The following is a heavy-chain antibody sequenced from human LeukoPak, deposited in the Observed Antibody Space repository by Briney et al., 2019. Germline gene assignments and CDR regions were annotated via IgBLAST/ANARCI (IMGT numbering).Heavy chain of an antibody. J-gene: IGHJ4*02. CDR1: GFTFSSYG. Sequence: GGSLRLSCAASGFTFSSYGMHWVRQAPGKGLEWVAFIRYDGSNKYYADSVKGRFTISRDNSKNTLYLQMNSLRAEDSAVYYCARDRLHYGEYEKTFDYWGQGTLVTVSS. CDR3: ARDRLHYGEYEKTFDY. CDR2: IRYDGSNK. V-gene: IGHV3-30*02. D-gene: IGHD4-17*01.